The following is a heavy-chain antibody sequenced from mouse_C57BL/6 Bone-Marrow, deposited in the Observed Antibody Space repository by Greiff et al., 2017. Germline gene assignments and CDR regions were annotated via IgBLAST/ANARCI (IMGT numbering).Heavy chain of an antibody. CDR3: GIDYAMDY. Sequence: VQLQQPGAELVKPGASVKVSCKASGYTFTSYWMPWVKQRPGQGLECIGRIHPSDSDTNSNQKFKGKATFTVDTPSSTAYMQLSSLTSEDSAVLDCGIDYAMDYWGQGTSVTVTS. CDR2: IHPSDSDT. CDR1: GYTFTSYW. V-gene: IGHV1-74*01. J-gene: IGHJ4*01.